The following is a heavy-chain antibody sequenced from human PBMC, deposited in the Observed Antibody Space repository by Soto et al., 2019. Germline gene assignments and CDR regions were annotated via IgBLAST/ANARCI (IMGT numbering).Heavy chain of an antibody. Sequence: QVPLQESGPGLVKPSGTLSLTCAVSGGSISSSNWWSWVRQPPVKGLEWIGEIYHSGSTNYNPSLKSRVTISVDKSKNQFSLKLSSVTAADTAVYYCARLLVVITTTNAFDIWGQGTMVTVSS. CDR2: IYHSGST. V-gene: IGHV4-4*02. CDR1: GGSISSSNW. D-gene: IGHD3-22*01. CDR3: ARLLVVITTTNAFDI. J-gene: IGHJ3*02.